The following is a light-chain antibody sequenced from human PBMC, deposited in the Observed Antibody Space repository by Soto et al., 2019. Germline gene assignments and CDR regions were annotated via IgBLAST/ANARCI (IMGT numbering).Light chain of an antibody. J-gene: IGLJ2*01. Sequence: QSALTQPPSASGYPGQSVTISCTGSSSDVAGYNYVSWYQQHPGKAPKLMIYEVSKRPSGVPDRLSGSKSGNTPSLTVSRVQSEDEDDYYCSSYGGSNTVVFGGGTKLTVL. CDR2: EVS. V-gene: IGLV2-8*01. CDR3: SSYGGSNTVV. CDR1: SSDVAGYNY.